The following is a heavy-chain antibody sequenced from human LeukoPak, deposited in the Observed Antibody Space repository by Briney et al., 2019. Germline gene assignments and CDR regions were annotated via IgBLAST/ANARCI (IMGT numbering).Heavy chain of an antibody. V-gene: IGHV3-23*01. CDR3: AKAADYSSGYYYEKTQDWYFDY. D-gene: IGHD3-22*01. J-gene: IGHJ4*02. CDR2: ISGSGGST. CDR1: GFTFSSYA. Sequence: GGSLRLSCAASGFTFSSYAMHWVRQAPGKGLEWVSAISGSGGSTYYADSVKGRFTISRDNSKNTLYLQMNSLRAEDTAVYYCAKAADYSSGYYYEKTQDWYFDYWGQGTLVTVSS.